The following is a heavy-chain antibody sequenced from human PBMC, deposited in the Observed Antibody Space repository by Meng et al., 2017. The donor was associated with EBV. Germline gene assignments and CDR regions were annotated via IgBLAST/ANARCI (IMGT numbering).Heavy chain of an antibody. CDR3: AHSGAVAGNYFDY. CDR2: IYWDDDK. D-gene: IGHD6-19*01. V-gene: IGHV2-5*02. CDR1: VFSLSTSGVG. J-gene: IGHJ4*02. Sequence: IPFKESAPTLLKSTQTLTLTCTCSVFSLSTSGVGVGWLRQRPGTAQEWHALIYWDDDKNYSPTLTSRLTLTKDTSKNQVVLTMTNMDPVDTATYYCAHSGAVAGNYFDYWGQGILVTVSS.